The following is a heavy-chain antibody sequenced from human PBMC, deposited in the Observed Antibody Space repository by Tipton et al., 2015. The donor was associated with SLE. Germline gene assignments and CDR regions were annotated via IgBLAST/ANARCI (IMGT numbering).Heavy chain of an antibody. CDR2: MSSDGTLI. V-gene: IGHV3-30*03. CDR3: ATYESSWSAWDY. Sequence: SLRLSCAASGFTFSSHNMHWVRQAPGKGLEWVSVMSSDGTLIYYGDSVKGRFTISRDNSKNTLYLEMNSLRAEDTAIYYCATYESSWSAWDYWGQGTLVTVSS. J-gene: IGHJ4*02. D-gene: IGHD6-13*01. CDR1: GFTFSSHN.